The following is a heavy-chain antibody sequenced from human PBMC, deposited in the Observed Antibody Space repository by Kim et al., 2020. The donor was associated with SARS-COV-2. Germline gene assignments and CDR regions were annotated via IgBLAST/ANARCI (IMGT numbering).Heavy chain of an antibody. CDR3: ARDRFLDVYGYYYYYMDV. D-gene: IGHD3-3*01. V-gene: IGHV4-59*01. Sequence: KSRVTISVATSKNQFSLKLSSVTAADTAVYYCARDRFLDVYGYYYYYMDVWGKGTTVTVSS. J-gene: IGHJ6*03.